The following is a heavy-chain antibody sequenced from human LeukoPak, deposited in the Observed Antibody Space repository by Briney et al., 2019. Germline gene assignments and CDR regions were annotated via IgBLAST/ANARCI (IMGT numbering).Heavy chain of an antibody. Sequence: GGSLRLSCAASGFTFSNAWMSWVRQAPGKGLEWVGRIKSKTDGGTTDYAAPVKGRFTISRDDSKNTLYLQMNSLKTEDTAVYYCTTFPSGIVGATDGAYWGQGTLVTVSS. CDR3: TTFPSGIVGATDGAY. D-gene: IGHD1-26*01. J-gene: IGHJ4*02. V-gene: IGHV3-15*01. CDR2: IKSKTDGGTT. CDR1: GFTFSNAW.